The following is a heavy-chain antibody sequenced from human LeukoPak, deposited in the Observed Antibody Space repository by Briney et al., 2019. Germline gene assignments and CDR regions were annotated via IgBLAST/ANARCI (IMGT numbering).Heavy chain of an antibody. CDR2: INHSGST. D-gene: IGHD3-9*01. CDR3: ARVRYFDWAYYYYYMDV. Sequence: SETLSLTCAVYGGSFSGYYWSWIRQPPGKGLEWIGEINHSGSTNYNPSLKSRVTISVDTPKNQFSLKLSSVTAADTAVYYCARVRYFDWAYYYYYMDVWGKGTTATVSS. CDR1: GGSFSGYY. V-gene: IGHV4-34*01. J-gene: IGHJ6*03.